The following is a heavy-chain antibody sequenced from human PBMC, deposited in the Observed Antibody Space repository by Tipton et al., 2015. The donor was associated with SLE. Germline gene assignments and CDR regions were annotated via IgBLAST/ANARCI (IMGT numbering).Heavy chain of an antibody. CDR2: ISYDGSNK. CDR3: ARVLGSYYGMDV. V-gene: IGHV3-30*04. J-gene: IGHJ6*02. Sequence: SLRLSCAASGFTFSGYAMHWVRQAPGKGLEWVAVISYDGSNKYYADSVKGRFTISRDNSKNTVYLQMNSLRAEDTAVYYCARVLGSYYGMDVWGQGTTVTVSS. CDR1: GFTFSGYA.